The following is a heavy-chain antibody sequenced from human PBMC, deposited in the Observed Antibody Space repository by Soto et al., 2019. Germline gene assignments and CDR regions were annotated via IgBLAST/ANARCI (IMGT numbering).Heavy chain of an antibody. CDR1: GGSISSCDYY. CDR3: AREKVYDSSGIHFGYFDY. V-gene: IGHV4-30-4*01. J-gene: IGHJ4*02. D-gene: IGHD3-22*01. Sequence: PSETLSLTCTVSGGSISSCDYYWSWIRQPPGKGLEWIGYIYYSGSTYYNPSLKSRVTISVDTSKNQFSLKLSSVTAADTAVYYCAREKVYDSSGIHFGYFDYWGQGTLVTVSS. CDR2: IYYSGST.